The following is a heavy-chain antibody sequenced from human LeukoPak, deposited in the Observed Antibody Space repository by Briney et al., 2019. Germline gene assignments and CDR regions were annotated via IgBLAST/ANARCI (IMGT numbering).Heavy chain of an antibody. CDR2: IYSGGST. J-gene: IGHJ3*01. CDR1: GFTVSSNY. V-gene: IGHV3-53*01. CDR3: AKRDNNDRYSGFHVFDV. Sequence: PGGSLRLSCAASGFTVSSNYMSWVRQAPGKGLEWVSVIYSGGSTYYADSVKGRFTISRDNSRNTVDLQMYSLRAEDTAVYYCAKRDNNDRYSGFHVFDVWGQGTMVTVSS. D-gene: IGHD3-16*02.